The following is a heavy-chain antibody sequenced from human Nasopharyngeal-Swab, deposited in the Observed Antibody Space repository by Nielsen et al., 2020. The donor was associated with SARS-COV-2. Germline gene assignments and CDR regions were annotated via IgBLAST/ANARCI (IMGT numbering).Heavy chain of an antibody. V-gene: IGHV3-33*01. Sequence: GESLKISCAASGFTFSSYGMHWVRQAPGKGLEWVAVIWYDGSNKYYADSVKGRFTISRDNSKNTLYLQMNSLRAEDTAVYYCARAVAYGGHILGYFDYWGQGTLVAVSS. CDR1: GFTFSSYG. J-gene: IGHJ4*02. D-gene: IGHD4-23*01. CDR2: IWYDGSNK. CDR3: ARAVAYGGHILGYFDY.